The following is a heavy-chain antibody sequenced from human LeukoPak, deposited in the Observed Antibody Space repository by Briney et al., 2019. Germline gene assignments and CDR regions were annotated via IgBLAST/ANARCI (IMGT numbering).Heavy chain of an antibody. CDR2: ISGSGGSI. Sequence: GGSLRLSCAVSGFTFSNYAMSWVRQAPGKGLEWVSGISGSGGSIYYADSVKGRFTISRDNSKNTLYLQMNSVRAEDTAVYYCAKQANRGVDYYFDYWGQGTLLTVSS. J-gene: IGHJ4*02. D-gene: IGHD3-10*01. CDR1: GFTFSNYA. CDR3: AKQANRGVDYYFDY. V-gene: IGHV3-23*01.